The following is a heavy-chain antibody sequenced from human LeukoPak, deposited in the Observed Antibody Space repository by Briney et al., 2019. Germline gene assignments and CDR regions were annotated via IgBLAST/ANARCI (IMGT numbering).Heavy chain of an antibody. CDR2: IRSKAYGGTT. Sequence: GGSLRLSCTASGFTFGDYAMSWVRQAPGKGLEWVGFIRSKAYGGTTEYAAPVKGRFTISRDDSKSIAYLQMNSLKTEDTAVYYCTRGHWYGWDRVDYWGQGTLVTVSS. D-gene: IGHD6-19*01. CDR3: TRGHWYGWDRVDY. J-gene: IGHJ4*02. CDR1: GFTFGDYA. V-gene: IGHV3-49*04.